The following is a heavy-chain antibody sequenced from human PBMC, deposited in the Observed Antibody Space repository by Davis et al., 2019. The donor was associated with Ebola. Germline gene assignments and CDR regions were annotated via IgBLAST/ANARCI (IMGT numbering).Heavy chain of an antibody. CDR2: ISDRSEHT. J-gene: IGHJ4*02. CDR1: GFTFSSYT. D-gene: IGHD6-19*01. CDR3: TTRLVHHFDY. V-gene: IGHV3-23*01. Sequence: GESLKISCAASGFTFSSYTMNWVRQAPGKGLEWVSTISDRSEHTHYADSVKGRFTISRDDSKNTVFLHMNTLRADDTAIYYCTTRLVHHFDYWGQGTLVTVSS.